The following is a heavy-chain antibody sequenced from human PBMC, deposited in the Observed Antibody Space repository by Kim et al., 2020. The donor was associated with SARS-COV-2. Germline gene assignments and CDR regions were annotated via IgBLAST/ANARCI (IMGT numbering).Heavy chain of an antibody. J-gene: IGHJ4*02. Sequence: SGKNYVDPVKGRFTISRDNAKNSLYLQMNSLRADDTAVYYCARGGATFDYWGQGTLVTVSS. CDR3: ARGGATFDY. CDR2: SGK. V-gene: IGHV3-7*01. D-gene: IGHD3-16*01.